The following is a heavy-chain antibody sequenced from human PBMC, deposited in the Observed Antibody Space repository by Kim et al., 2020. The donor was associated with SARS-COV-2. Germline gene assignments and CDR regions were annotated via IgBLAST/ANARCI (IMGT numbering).Heavy chain of an antibody. D-gene: IGHD5-12*01. J-gene: IGHJ4*02. Sequence: GGSLRLSCAASGFTFSSYWMSWVRQAPGKGLEWVANIKQDGSEKYYVDSVKGRFTISRDNAKNSLYLQMNSLRAEDTAVYYCAIGDGYNPFDYWGQGTLVTVSS. V-gene: IGHV3-7*01. CDR3: AIGDGYNPFDY. CDR2: IKQDGSEK. CDR1: GFTFSSYW.